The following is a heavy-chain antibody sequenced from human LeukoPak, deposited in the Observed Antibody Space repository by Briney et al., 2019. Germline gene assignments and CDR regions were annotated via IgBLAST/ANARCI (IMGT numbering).Heavy chain of an antibody. V-gene: IGHV1-2*02. CDR2: INPNSGGT. CDR1: GYTFTGYY. Sequence: ASVKVSCKASGYTFTGYYMHWVRQAPGQGLEWMGWINPNSGGTNYAQKFQGRVTITADESTSTAYMELSSLRSEDTAVYYCARAHDILTGYPQTYYYYYMDVWGKGTTVTISS. CDR3: ARAHDILTGYPQTYYYYYMDV. J-gene: IGHJ6*03. D-gene: IGHD3-9*01.